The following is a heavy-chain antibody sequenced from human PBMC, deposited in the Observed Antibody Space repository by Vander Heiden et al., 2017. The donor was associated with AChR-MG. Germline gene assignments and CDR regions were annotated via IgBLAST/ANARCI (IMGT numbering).Heavy chain of an antibody. V-gene: IGHV3-9*01. J-gene: IGHJ4*02. CDR2: ISWNSGSI. CDR1: GFTFDDYA. CDR3: ARVEFLGFRELSTKYYFDY. Sequence: EVQLVESGGGLVQPGRSLRLPCAASGFTFDDYAMHWVRQAPGKGLEWVSGISWNSGSIGYADSVKGRFTISRDNAKNSLYLQMNSLRAEDTALYYCARVEFLGFRELSTKYYFDYWGQGTLVTVSS. D-gene: IGHD3-10*01.